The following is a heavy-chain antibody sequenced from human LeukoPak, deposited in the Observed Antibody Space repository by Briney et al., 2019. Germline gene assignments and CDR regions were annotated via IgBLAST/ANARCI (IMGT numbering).Heavy chain of an antibody. CDR1: ADSISSSRYY. Sequence: PSETLSLTCTVSADSISSSRYYWSWIRQPPGKGLEWIGYIYYSGSTNYNPSLKSRVTISVDTSKNQFSLKLSSVTAADTAVYYCARASSIFGSRSNYYGMDVWGQGTTVTVSS. D-gene: IGHD3-3*01. V-gene: IGHV4-61*01. CDR3: ARASSIFGSRSNYYGMDV. CDR2: IYYSGST. J-gene: IGHJ6*02.